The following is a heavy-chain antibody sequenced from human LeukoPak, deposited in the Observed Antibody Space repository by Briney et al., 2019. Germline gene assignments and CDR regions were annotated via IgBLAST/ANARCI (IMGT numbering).Heavy chain of an antibody. CDR1: GGSIGSYY. CDR3: ARAYSGSFYAYSYYYMDV. Sequence: SETLSLTCTVSGGSIGSYYWSWIRQPPGKGLEWIGSIYHSGSTYYNPSLKSRVTISVDTSKNQFSLKLSSVTAADTAIYYCARAYSGSFYAYSYYYMDVWGKGTTVTVSS. J-gene: IGHJ6*03. CDR2: IYHSGST. D-gene: IGHD1-26*01. V-gene: IGHV4-38-2*02.